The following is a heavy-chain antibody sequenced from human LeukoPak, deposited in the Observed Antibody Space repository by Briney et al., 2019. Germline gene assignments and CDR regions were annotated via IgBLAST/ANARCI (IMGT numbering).Heavy chain of an antibody. Sequence: GGSLRLSCAASGFTLSTYGMHWVRQAPGKGLEWVSVSWHDGSREYYADSVKGRFTISRDSSKNTVYLQMNGLRAEDTAVYYCARGSGSNHAYFDYWGQGTLVTVAS. J-gene: IGHJ4*02. CDR1: GFTLSTYG. V-gene: IGHV3-33*01. CDR3: ARGSGSNHAYFDY. D-gene: IGHD3-3*01. CDR2: SWHDGSRE.